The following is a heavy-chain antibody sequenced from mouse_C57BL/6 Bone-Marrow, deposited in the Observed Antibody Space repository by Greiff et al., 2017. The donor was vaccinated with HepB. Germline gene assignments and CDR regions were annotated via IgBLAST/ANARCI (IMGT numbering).Heavy chain of an antibody. Sequence: VQLQQPGAELVRPGTSVKLSCKASGYTFTSYWMHWVKQRPGQGLEWIGVIDPSDSYTNYNQKFKGKATLTVYTSSSTAYMQISSLTSEDSAVYFFARGAVFTTALEGDYWGQGTTLTVSS. CDR2: IDPSDSYT. V-gene: IGHV1-59*01. J-gene: IGHJ2*01. D-gene: IGHD1-2*01. CDR3: ARGAVFTTALEGDY. CDR1: GYTFTSYW.